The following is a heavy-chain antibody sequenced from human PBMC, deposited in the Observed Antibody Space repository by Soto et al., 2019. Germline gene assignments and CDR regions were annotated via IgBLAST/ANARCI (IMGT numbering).Heavy chain of an antibody. CDR1: GYSFSAYH. V-gene: IGHV1-2*04. J-gene: IGHJ4*02. CDR2: INPNSGGT. CDR3: ARGQWSGWFEDLEY. D-gene: IGHD6-19*01. Sequence: QVQWVQSGAEVKEPGASVKVSCKASGYSFSAYHMHWVRQAPGQGLEWMGWINPNSGGTSYAQKFQGWVTMTTDTPISTALMELRRLRPDETGVYYWARGQWSGWFEDLEYWGQGTLVTISS.